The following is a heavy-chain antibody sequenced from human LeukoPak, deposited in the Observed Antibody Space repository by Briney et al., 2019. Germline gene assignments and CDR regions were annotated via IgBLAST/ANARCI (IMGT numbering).Heavy chain of an antibody. J-gene: IGHJ6*02. D-gene: IGHD3-10*01. CDR3: ARVVRGEMVRGVIVYYYGMDV. Sequence: SVKVSCKASGGTFSSYAISWVRQAPGQGLEWMGGIIPIFGTANYAQKFQGRVTITADESTSTAYMELSSLRSEDTAVYYCARVVRGEMVRGVIVYYYGMDVWGQRTTVTVSS. V-gene: IGHV1-69*13. CDR1: GGTFSSYA. CDR2: IIPIFGTA.